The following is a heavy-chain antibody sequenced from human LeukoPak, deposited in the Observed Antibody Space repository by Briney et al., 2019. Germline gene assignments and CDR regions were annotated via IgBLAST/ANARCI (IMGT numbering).Heavy chain of an antibody. Sequence: PSETLSLTCTVSGGSFSRVDYFWSWIRQPAGKGLEWVGRIYTNGGTNYNTSLKSRVTMSVDTSTNQFSLKLSSVTAADTAVYYCARERRDDYVSFDYWGQGTLVSVSS. CDR2: IYTNGGT. CDR1: GGSFSRVDYF. V-gene: IGHV4-61*02. CDR3: ARERRDDYVSFDY. D-gene: IGHD4-17*01. J-gene: IGHJ4*02.